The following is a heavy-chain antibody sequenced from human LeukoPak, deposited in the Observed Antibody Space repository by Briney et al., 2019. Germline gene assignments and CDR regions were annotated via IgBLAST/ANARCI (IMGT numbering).Heavy chain of an antibody. CDR3: ARANKLGNVVLPFY. Sequence: ASVKVSCKASGYTFTSLGISWVRQAPGQGLEWMGWISPYNGNTNYAQNLQGRVTMTRDTSTSTVYMELSSLRSEDTAVYYCARANKLGNVVLPFYWGQGTLVTVSS. D-gene: IGHD7-27*01. CDR2: ISPYNGNT. CDR1: GYTFTSLG. J-gene: IGHJ4*02. V-gene: IGHV1-18*01.